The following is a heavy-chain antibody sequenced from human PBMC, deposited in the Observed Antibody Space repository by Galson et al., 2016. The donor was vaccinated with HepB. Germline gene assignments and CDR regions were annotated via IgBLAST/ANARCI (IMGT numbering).Heavy chain of an antibody. J-gene: IGHJ4*02. D-gene: IGHD1-26*01. CDR2: IYPGDSDT. CDR1: GYNFATYW. V-gene: IGHV5-51*01. CDR3: ARRDPRGGSAYQFDY. Sequence: QSGAEVKKPGESLKNSCKGSGYNFATYWIGWVRQMPGKGLEWMGIIYPGDSDTRYSPSFQGQVTISADKSISTAYLQWSSLKASDTAIYYCARRDPRGGSAYQFDYWGQGTLVTVSS.